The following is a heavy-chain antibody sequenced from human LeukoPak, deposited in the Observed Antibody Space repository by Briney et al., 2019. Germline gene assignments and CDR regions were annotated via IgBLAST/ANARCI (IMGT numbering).Heavy chain of an antibody. CDR2: MHPNSGSI. D-gene: IGHD1-14*01. J-gene: IGHJ5*02. CDR3: TRGPRNDP. Sequence: ASVKVSCKTFGYTFTTYEINWVRQAAGQGLEWMGWMHPNSGSIDYAQKFQGRVTMTRDTSTNTAYMELSSLRSEDTAVYYCTRGPRNDPWGQGTLVIVSS. CDR1: GYTFTTYE. V-gene: IGHV1-8*01.